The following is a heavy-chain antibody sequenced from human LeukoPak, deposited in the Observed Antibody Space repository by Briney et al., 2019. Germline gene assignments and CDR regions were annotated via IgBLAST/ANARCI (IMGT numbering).Heavy chain of an antibody. Sequence: PGGSLGLSCAASGFIFSDYYVTWLRQAPGKGLEWISYISETGTTIHYADSVKGRFTVSRDNTKNSLYLQMNSLRVEDTAVYYCARDAFYYSSDQWGRGTLVTVSS. CDR2: ISETGTTI. D-gene: IGHD3-10*01. CDR1: GFIFSDYY. V-gene: IGHV3-11*04. CDR3: ARDAFYYSSDQ. J-gene: IGHJ4*02.